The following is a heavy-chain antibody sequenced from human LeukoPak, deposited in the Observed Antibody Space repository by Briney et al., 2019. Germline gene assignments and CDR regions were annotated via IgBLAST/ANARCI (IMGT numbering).Heavy chain of an antibody. D-gene: IGHD5-18*01. CDR1: GGSISSYY. V-gene: IGHV4-4*09. CDR3: ARASTAMVRD. J-gene: IGHJ4*02. Sequence: SETLSLTCTVSGGSISSYYWSWIRQPPGKGLEWIGYTYTSGSTNYNPSLKSRVTISVDTSKNQFSLKLSSVTAADTAVYYCARASTAMVRDWGQGTLVTVSS. CDR2: TYTSGST.